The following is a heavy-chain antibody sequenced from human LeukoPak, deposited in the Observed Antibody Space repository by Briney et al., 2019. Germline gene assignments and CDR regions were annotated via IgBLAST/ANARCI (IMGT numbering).Heavy chain of an antibody. J-gene: IGHJ3*02. CDR2: ISYDGSNS. CDR1: GFIFSTYA. Sequence: PGGPLRLSCAASGFIFSTYAMHWVRKAPATGLEWVAVISYDGSNSYYADSVKGRFTISRDNSKNTLYLQMNSLRPEDTAVYYCARVHRTGWVVDAFDIWGQGTMVTVSS. V-gene: IGHV3-30-3*01. D-gene: IGHD3/OR15-3a*01. CDR3: ARVHRTGWVVDAFDI.